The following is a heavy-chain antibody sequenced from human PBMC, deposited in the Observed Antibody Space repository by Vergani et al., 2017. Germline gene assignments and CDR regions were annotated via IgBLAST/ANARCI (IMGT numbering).Heavy chain of an antibody. Sequence: QVQLVESGGGVVQPGRSLRLSCAASGFTFSSYGMHWVRQAPGKGLEWVAVISYDGSNKYYADSVMGRFTISRDNSKNTLYLQMNSLRAEDTAVYYCAKGKLGDYVGDYWGQGTLVTVSS. V-gene: IGHV3-30*18. CDR3: AKGKLGDYVGDY. CDR1: GFTFSSYG. J-gene: IGHJ4*02. CDR2: ISYDGSNK. D-gene: IGHD4-17*01.